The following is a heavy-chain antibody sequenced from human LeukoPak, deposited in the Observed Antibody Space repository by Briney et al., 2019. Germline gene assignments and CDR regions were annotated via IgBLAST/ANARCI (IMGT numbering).Heavy chain of an antibody. V-gene: IGHV4-39*07. J-gene: IGHJ6*03. CDR1: GGSISISSSY. D-gene: IGHD4-17*01. CDR3: ARESPPDGDSGYYYYMDV. Sequence: SETLSLTCTVSGGSISISSSYWGWIRQPPGKGLEWIGSIYYSGSTYYNPSLKSRVTISVDTSKNQFSLKLSSVTAADTAVYYCARESPPDGDSGYYYYMDVWGKGTTVTVSS. CDR2: IYYSGST.